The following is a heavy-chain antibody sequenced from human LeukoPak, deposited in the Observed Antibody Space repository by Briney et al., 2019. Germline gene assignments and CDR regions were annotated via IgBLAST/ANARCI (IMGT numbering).Heavy chain of an antibody. CDR3: ARDSKWLVGFDP. CDR2: ISSSGSTK. Sequence: PGGSLRLSCAASGFTYSSYEMNWVRQAPGKGLEWVSDISSSGSTKHYADSVKGRFTISRDNAKNSLYLQMNSLRAEDTAVYYCARDSKWLVGFDPWGQGTLVTVSS. V-gene: IGHV3-48*03. J-gene: IGHJ5*02. CDR1: GFTYSSYE. D-gene: IGHD6-19*01.